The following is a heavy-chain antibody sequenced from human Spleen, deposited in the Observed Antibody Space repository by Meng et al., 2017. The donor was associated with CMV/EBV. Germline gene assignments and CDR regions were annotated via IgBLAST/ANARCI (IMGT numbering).Heavy chain of an antibody. CDR3: AKVSGPYSNPFDY. Sequence: GESLKISCAASGFTFSHYAMSWVRQAPGKGLEWVSSITNTAGSTYYADSVKGRFTISRDNSKKTLYLHMNGPRIDDTAEYFCAKVSGPYSNPFDYWGQGTLVTVSS. CDR2: ITNTAGST. J-gene: IGHJ4*02. V-gene: IGHV3-23*01. D-gene: IGHD4-11*01. CDR1: GFTFSHYA.